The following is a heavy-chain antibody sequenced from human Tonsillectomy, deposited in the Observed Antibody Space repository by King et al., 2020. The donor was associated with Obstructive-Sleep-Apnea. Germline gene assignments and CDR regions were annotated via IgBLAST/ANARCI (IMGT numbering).Heavy chain of an antibody. CDR3: ARVSLAPESGSGRKYNWLDP. D-gene: IGHD3-10*01. J-gene: IGHJ5*02. CDR2: INSDGSST. CDR1: GFTFSSYW. V-gene: IGHV3-74*02. Sequence: VQLVESGGGLVQPGGSLRLSCAASGFTFSSYWMHWVRQAPGKGLVWVSRINSDGSSTSYADSVKGRFTISRDNAKNTLYLQMNSLRAEDTAVYYCARVSLAPESGSGRKYNWLDPWGQGTPVTVSS.